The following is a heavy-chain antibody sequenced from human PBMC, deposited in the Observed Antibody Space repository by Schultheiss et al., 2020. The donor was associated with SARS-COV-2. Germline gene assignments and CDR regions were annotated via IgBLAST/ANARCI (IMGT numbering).Heavy chain of an antibody. CDR3: AATTVTTNYYYYYGMDV. CDR1: GFTFSSYA. Sequence: GESLKISCSASGFTFSSYAMHWVRQAPGKGLEYVSAISSNGGSTYYADSVKGRFTISRDNAKNTLYLQMNSLRAEDTAVYYCAATTVTTNYYYYYGMDVWGQGTTVTVSS. D-gene: IGHD4-11*01. CDR2: ISSNGGST. J-gene: IGHJ6*02. V-gene: IGHV3-64*04.